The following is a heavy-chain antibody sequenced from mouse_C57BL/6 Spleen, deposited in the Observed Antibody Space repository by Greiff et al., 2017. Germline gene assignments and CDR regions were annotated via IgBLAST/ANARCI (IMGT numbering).Heavy chain of an antibody. CDR2: IHPNSGST. Sequence: QVQLQQPGAELVKPGASVKLSCKASGYTFTSYWMHWVKQRPGQGLEWIGMIHPNSGSTNYNEKFKSKATLTVDKSSSTAYMQLSSLTSEDSAVYYCGRGVGYPYWYFEVWGTGTTVTVAS. D-gene: IGHD2-2*01. CDR3: GRGVGYPYWYFEV. J-gene: IGHJ1*03. CDR1: GYTFTSYW. V-gene: IGHV1-64*01.